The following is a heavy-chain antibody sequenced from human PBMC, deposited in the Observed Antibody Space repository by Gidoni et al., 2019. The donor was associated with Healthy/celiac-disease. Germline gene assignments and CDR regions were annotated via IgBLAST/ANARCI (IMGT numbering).Heavy chain of an antibody. CDR3: ASASGGYYSWYFDL. Sequence: EVQLVESGGGLVQPGGSLRLSCAASGFTVSRYYMSWVRQAPGKGLEWVSVIYSGGNTYYADSVKGRFTISRVNSKNTLFLQMNSLRAEDTAVYYCASASGGYYSWYFDLWGRGTLVTVSS. J-gene: IGHJ2*01. V-gene: IGHV3-66*01. CDR2: IYSGGNT. CDR1: GFTVSRYY. D-gene: IGHD3-22*01.